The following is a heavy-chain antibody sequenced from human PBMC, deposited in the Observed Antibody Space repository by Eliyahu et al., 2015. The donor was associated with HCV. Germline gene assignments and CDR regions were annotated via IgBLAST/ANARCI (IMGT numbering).Heavy chain of an antibody. J-gene: IGHJ4*02. V-gene: IGHV3-15*01. CDR2: IQSKTVGGTT. Sequence: EVQLVESGGGLVKPGGSVRLPCAASGFTFSHAWXGWVRQAPGKGLEWVGRIQSKTVGGTTDYAGPVNGRFTISRDDSKNTLYLQMNSLKTEDTAVYYCTTDYGDYATNLPTGFDYWGQGTLVTVSS. CDR3: TTDYGDYATNLPTGFDY. CDR1: GFTFSHAW. D-gene: IGHD4-17*01.